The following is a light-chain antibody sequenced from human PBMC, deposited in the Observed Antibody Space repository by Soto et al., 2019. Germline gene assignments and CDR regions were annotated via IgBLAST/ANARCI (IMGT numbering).Light chain of an antibody. CDR3: LQHNSYPS. Sequence: DIHMTQSPSSLSASVGYRFAITCRASQGIRNDLGWYQQKPGKAPKRLIYAASSLQSGVPSSFSGSASGTDFPLTISSLPPEDSATYYCLQHNSYPSFGQGARLEIK. J-gene: IGKJ5*01. CDR2: AAS. CDR1: QGIRND. V-gene: IGKV1-17*01.